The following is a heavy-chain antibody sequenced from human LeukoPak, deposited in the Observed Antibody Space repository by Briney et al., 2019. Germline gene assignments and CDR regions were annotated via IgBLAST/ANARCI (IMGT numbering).Heavy chain of an antibody. CDR1: GLTFSNYW. J-gene: IGHJ4*02. Sequence: PGGSLRLSCAASGLTFSNYWMDWVRQAPGKGLEWVANIKQDGSEKYYVDSVKGRFTISRDNAKNSLYLQMNSLRAEDTAVYYCARDNHYYDSSGYYGDYFDYWGQGTLVTVSS. D-gene: IGHD3-22*01. CDR3: ARDNHYYDSSGYYGDYFDY. V-gene: IGHV3-7*03. CDR2: IKQDGSEK.